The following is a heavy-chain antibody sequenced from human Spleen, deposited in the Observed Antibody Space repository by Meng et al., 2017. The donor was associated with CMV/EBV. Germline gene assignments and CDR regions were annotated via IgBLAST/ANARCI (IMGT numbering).Heavy chain of an antibody. V-gene: IGHV4-39*07. CDR1: GGSFRSSTYY. Sequence: SETLSLTCTVSGGSFRSSTYYWGWIRQPPGKGLEWIGSIYYSGATYYNLSLKSRVTISVDTFKNQFSLRLRSVTAADTAVYYCARVFPSGYLYFADWGQGTLVTVSS. D-gene: IGHD3-22*01. J-gene: IGHJ4*02. CDR3: ARVFPSGYLYFAD. CDR2: IYYSGAT.